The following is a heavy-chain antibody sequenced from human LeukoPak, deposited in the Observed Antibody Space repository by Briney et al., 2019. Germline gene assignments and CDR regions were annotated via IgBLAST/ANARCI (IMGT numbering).Heavy chain of an antibody. CDR1: GGSISSNY. D-gene: IGHD3-22*01. J-gene: IGHJ3*02. V-gene: IGHV4-59*01. CDR3: ARCRSYDSSGYCDAVDI. Sequence: SETLSLTCTVSGGSISSNYWSWIRQPPGKGLEWIGYIYYSGSTSYNPSLKSRVTISVDTSKNQFSLMLSSVTAADTAVYYCARCRSYDSSGYCDAVDIWGQGTMVTVSS. CDR2: IYYSGST.